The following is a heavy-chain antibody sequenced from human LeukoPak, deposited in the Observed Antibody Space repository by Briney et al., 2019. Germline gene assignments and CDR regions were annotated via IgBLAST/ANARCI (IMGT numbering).Heavy chain of an antibody. V-gene: IGHV4-34*01. CDR1: GGSFSGYY. CDR2: IKDSGRT. Sequence: SETLSLTCAVYGGSFSGYYWSWVRQPPGKGLEWIGEIKDSGRTNYYRSLKSRVTISMDTSENQFSLKLSSVPAADTAVYYCARRLWDTSGWYFDYWGQGRLVAVSS. CDR3: ARRLWDTSGWYFDY. D-gene: IGHD6-19*01. J-gene: IGHJ4*02.